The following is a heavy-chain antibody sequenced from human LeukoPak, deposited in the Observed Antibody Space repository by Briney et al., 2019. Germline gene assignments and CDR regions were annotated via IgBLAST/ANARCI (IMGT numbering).Heavy chain of an antibody. CDR3: AKEGRSLQTY. D-gene: IGHD5-24*01. CDR1: GFTFSSYS. CDR2: ISSSSSYI. J-gene: IGHJ4*02. Sequence: GGSLRLSCAASGFTFSSYSMNWVRQAPGKGLEWVSSISSSSSYIYYADSVKGRFTISRDNTKNSLYLQMNSLRVEDTAVYYCAKEGRSLQTYWGQGTLVTVSS. V-gene: IGHV3-21*04.